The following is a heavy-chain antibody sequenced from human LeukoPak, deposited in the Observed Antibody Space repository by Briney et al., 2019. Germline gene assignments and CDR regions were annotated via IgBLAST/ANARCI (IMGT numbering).Heavy chain of an antibody. CDR3: ARRTFGGVIAY. D-gene: IGHD3-16*02. V-gene: IGHV4-39*07. J-gene: IGHJ4*02. CDR2: IYYSGST. CDR1: GGSISSSSYY. Sequence: SSETLSLTCTVSGGSISSSSYYWGWIRQPPGKGLEWIGSIYYSGSTYYSPSLKSRVTLSVDTSKNQFSLRLSSVTAADTAVYYCARRTFGGVIAYWGQGTLVTVSS.